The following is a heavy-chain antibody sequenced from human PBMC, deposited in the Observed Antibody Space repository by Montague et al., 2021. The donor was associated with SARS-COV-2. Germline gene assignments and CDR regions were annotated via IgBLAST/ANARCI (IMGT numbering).Heavy chain of an antibody. CDR3: ARGLDYYDFWSGYYPAYWYFDL. J-gene: IGHJ2*01. CDR2: IYTSGST. CDR1: GGSISSYY. V-gene: IGHV4-4*07. Sequence: SETLSLTCTVSGGSISSYYWSWIRQPAGKGLEWIGRIYTSGSTNYNPSPKSRVTMSVDTSKNQFSLKLSSVTAADTAAYYCARGLDYYDFWSGYYPAYWYFDLWGRGTLVTVSS. D-gene: IGHD3-3*01.